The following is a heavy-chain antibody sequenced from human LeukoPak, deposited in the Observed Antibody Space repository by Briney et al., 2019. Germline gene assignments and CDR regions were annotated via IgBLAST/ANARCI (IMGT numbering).Heavy chain of an antibody. CDR3: ARGPASFTMIVVVKPHFDY. Sequence: GSLRLSCAASGFTVSSNYMSWIRQPPGKGLEWIGEINHSGSTNYNPSLKSRVTISVDTSKNQFSLKLSSVTAADTAVYYCARGPASFTMIVVVKPHFDYWGQGTLVTVSS. CDR2: INHSGST. D-gene: IGHD3-22*01. CDR1: GFTVSSNY. J-gene: IGHJ4*02. V-gene: IGHV4-34*01.